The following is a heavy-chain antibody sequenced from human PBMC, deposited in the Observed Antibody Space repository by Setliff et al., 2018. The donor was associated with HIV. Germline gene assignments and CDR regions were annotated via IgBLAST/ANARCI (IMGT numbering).Heavy chain of an antibody. Sequence: GGSLRLSCASSGFTFSSYAMNWVRQAPGKGLEWVSAITGGGDHTYYADSVKGRFTISRDNSRNTVYLQMNSLRADDAAVYYCAKEGSTAVAGYADYFQDWGQGTLVTVSS. V-gene: IGHV3-23*01. CDR3: AKEGSTAVAGYADYFQD. CDR2: ITGGGDHT. CDR1: GFTFSSYA. J-gene: IGHJ1*01. D-gene: IGHD6-19*01.